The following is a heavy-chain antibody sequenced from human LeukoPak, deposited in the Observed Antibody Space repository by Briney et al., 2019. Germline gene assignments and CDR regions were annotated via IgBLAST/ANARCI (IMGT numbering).Heavy chain of an antibody. V-gene: IGHV4-39*01. J-gene: IGHJ5*02. CDR3: ARHHARLLHPNWFDP. CDR2: IYYSGST. Sequence: PSETLSLTCTVSGGSISSSSYYWGWIRQPPGKGLEWIGSIYYSGSTYYNPSLKSRVTISVDTSKNQFSLKLSSVTAADTAVYYCARHHARLLHPNWFDPWGQGTLVTVSS. CDR1: GGSISSSSYY. D-gene: IGHD3-3*01.